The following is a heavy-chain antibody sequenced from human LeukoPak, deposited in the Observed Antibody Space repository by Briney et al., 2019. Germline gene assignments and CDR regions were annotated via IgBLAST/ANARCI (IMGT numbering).Heavy chain of an antibody. CDR3: ASSSLVVPAAAKYYYYGMDV. CDR1: GGSISSYY. J-gene: IGHJ6*02. Sequence: SETLSLTCTVSGGSISSYYWSWIRQPPGKGLEWIGYIYYSGSTNYNPSLKSRVTISVDTSKNQFSLKLSSVTAADTAVYYCASSSLVVPAAAKYYYYGMDVWGQGTTVTVSS. V-gene: IGHV4-59*12. CDR2: IYYSGST. D-gene: IGHD2-2*01.